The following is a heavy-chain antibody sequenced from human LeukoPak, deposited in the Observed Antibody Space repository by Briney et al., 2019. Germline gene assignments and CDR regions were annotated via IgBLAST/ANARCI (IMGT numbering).Heavy chain of an antibody. CDR3: ARLTGTTGFDY. Sequence: PGGSLRLSCAASGFPFSSYWMSWVRQAPGKGLEWVANIKQDGSDKYYVDSVKGLFTISRDNAKNSLYLQLNSLRADDTAVYYCARLTGTTGFDYWGQGTLVTVSS. J-gene: IGHJ4*02. D-gene: IGHD1-1*01. CDR1: GFPFSSYW. V-gene: IGHV3-7*01. CDR2: IKQDGSDK.